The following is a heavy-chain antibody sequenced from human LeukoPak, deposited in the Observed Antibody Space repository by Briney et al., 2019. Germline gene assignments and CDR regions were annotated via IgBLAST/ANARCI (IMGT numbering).Heavy chain of an antibody. CDR2: IYYSGST. Sequence: PSETLSLTCTVSGGSISSYYWSWIRQPPGKGLEWIGNIYYSGSTNYNPSLKSRVTISVDTSKNQFSLKLSSVTAADTAVYYCARENYDLLTGYLAFDIWGQGTMVTVSS. V-gene: IGHV4-59*01. CDR3: ARENYDLLTGYLAFDI. D-gene: IGHD3-9*01. J-gene: IGHJ3*02. CDR1: GGSISSYY.